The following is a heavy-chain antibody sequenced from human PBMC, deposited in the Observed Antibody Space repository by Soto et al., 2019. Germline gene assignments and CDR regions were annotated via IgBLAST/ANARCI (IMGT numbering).Heavy chain of an antibody. CDR1: GYTFHSYY. D-gene: IGHD5-18*01. V-gene: IGHV1-46*02. CDR3: ARGGYDWYFDL. CDR2: FNPSGGST. Sequence: QVQLVQSGAEVKKPGASVKVSCKASGYTFHSYYIHWVRQAPGQGLEWMGIFNPSGGSTHYPQKLQGRVTLTRDTSTSTVYMEVSSLRSEDTAIYYCARGGYDWYFDLWGLGTLVTVSS. J-gene: IGHJ2*01.